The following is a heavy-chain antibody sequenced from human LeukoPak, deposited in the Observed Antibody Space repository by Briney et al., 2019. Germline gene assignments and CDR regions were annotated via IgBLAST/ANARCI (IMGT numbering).Heavy chain of an antibody. Sequence: SETLSLTCAVYGGSFSGYYWSWIRQPPGKGLEWIGEINHSGSTNYNPSLKSRVTISVDTSKNQFSLKLSSVTAADTAVYYCARAKGTVVVPAAMWFDPWGQGTLVTVSS. CDR2: INHSGST. V-gene: IGHV4-34*01. D-gene: IGHD2-2*01. CDR1: GGSFSGYY. CDR3: ARAKGTVVVPAAMWFDP. J-gene: IGHJ5*02.